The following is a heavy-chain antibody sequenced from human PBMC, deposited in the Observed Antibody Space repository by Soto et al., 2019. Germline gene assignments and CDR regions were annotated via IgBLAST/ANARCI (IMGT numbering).Heavy chain of an antibody. V-gene: IGHV1-24*01. CDR1: GYTLTELS. CDR2: FDPEDGET. Sequence: ASVKVSCKVSGYTLTELSMHWVRQAPGKGLEWMGGFDPEDGETIYAQKFQGRVTMTEDTSTDTAYMELSSLRSEDTAVYYCATHDDGGILDAFDIWGQGTMVTVSS. CDR3: ATHDDGGILDAFDI. J-gene: IGHJ3*02. D-gene: IGHD4-17*01.